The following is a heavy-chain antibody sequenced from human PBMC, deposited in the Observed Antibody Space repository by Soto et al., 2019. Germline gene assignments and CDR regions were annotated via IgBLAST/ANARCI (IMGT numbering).Heavy chain of an antibody. D-gene: IGHD3-10*01. CDR3: ARATGADKEDY. CDR1: GFTFSTYW. V-gene: IGHV3-7*04. J-gene: IGHJ4*02. CDR2: IKEDGSET. Sequence: EVQLVESGGGLVQSGGSLRLSCAASGFTFSTYWMSWVRQAPGRGLEWVASIKEDGSETYYVDSVKGRFTISRDNAKNSLYLHMNSLRADDTAVYYCARATGADKEDYWGQGTLVTVSS.